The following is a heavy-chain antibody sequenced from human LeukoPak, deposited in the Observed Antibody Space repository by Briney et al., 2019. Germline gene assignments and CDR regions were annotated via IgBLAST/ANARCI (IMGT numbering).Heavy chain of an antibody. Sequence: SETLSLTCTVSGASISRSSYYWGWIRQPPGKGLEWIGSIYYSGSTYYNPSLKSRVTISVDTSKNQFSLKLSSVTAADTAVYYCARHNALRGYSYGEADYWGQGTLVTVSS. D-gene: IGHD5-18*01. CDR2: IYYSGST. CDR1: GASISRSSYY. J-gene: IGHJ4*02. V-gene: IGHV4-39*01. CDR3: ARHNALRGYSYGEADY.